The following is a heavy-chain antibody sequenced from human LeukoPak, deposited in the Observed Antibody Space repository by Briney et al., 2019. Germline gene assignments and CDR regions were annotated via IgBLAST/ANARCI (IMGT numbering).Heavy chain of an antibody. CDR1: GGSIDTTFYF. CDR2: IYYNGDT. Sequence: SETLSLTCSVSGGSIDTTFYFWGWVRQPPGKGLEWIANIYYNGDTYYNPSLESRVTLSIDTSKNRFSLRLSSVTAADTAVYYCARTLSARDWFDPWGQGIPVTVSS. V-gene: IGHV4-39*02. CDR3: ARTLSARDWFDP. D-gene: IGHD3-3*02. J-gene: IGHJ5*02.